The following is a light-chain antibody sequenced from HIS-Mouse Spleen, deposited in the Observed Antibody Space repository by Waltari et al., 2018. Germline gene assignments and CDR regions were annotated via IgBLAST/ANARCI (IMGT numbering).Light chain of an antibody. Sequence: QSVLTQPPSVSEAPRQRVTLSCSGSSPNIGNNAVNWYQQLPGKAPKLLIYYDDLLPSGVSDRFSGSKSGTSASLAISGLQSEDEADYYCAAWDDSLNGRVFGGGTKLTVL. J-gene: IGLJ3*02. CDR2: YDD. V-gene: IGLV1-36*01. CDR1: SPNIGNNA. CDR3: AAWDDSLNGRV.